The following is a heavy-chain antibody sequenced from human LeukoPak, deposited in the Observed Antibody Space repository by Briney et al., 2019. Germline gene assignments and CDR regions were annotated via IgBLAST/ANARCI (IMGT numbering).Heavy chain of an antibody. D-gene: IGHD3-3*01. CDR3: ASGRFLANDY. J-gene: IGHJ4*02. CDR1: GGTLSSYA. Sequence: SVKVSCKASGGTLSSYAISWVRQAPGQGLEWMGGIIPIFGTANYAQKFQGRVTITTDESTSTAYMELSSLRSEDTAVYYCASGRFLANDYWGQGTLVTVSS. CDR2: IIPIFGTA. V-gene: IGHV1-69*05.